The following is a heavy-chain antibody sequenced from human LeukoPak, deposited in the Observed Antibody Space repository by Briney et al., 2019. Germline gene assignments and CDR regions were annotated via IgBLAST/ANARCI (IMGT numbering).Heavy chain of an antibody. V-gene: IGHV3-21*01. J-gene: IGHJ4*02. CDR3: ATTVAGTADH. CDR1: GFTFSSYS. Sequence: PGGSLRLSCAASGFTFSSYSMNWVRQAPGKGLEWVSSISSSSSYIYYTDSVKGRFTISRDNAKNSLYLQMNSLRAEDTAVYYCATTVAGTADHWGQGTLVTVSS. D-gene: IGHD6-19*01. CDR2: ISSSSSYI.